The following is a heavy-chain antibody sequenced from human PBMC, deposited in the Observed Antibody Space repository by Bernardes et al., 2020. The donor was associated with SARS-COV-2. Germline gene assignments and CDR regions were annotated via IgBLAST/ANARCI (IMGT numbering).Heavy chain of an antibody. D-gene: IGHD4-17*01. Sequence: GGSLRLSCAASGFTFSSYAMSWVRQAPGKGLEWVSAISGSGGSTYYADSVKGRFTISRDNSKNTLYLQMNSLRAEDTAVYYCARDSETTVILRDNYGMDVWGQGTTVTVSS. CDR2: ISGSGGST. CDR3: ARDSETTVILRDNYGMDV. J-gene: IGHJ6*02. V-gene: IGHV3-23*01. CDR1: GFTFSSYA.